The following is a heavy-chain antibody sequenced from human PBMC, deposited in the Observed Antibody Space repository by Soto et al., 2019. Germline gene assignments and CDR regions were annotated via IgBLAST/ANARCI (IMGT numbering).Heavy chain of an antibody. D-gene: IGHD3-22*01. V-gene: IGHV3-48*03. J-gene: IGHJ4*02. Sequence: EVQLVESGGGLVPPGGSLRRSCAASGFILSSYEMNWVRQAPGKGLEWVSSSSKSASTVFYADSVKGRFTISRDNSKNSLYRQMNSLRAEDTAVYYCARTYSSDYYYDEYWGQGIRGT. CDR3: ARTYSSDYYYDEY. CDR2: SSKSASTV. CDR1: GFILSSYE.